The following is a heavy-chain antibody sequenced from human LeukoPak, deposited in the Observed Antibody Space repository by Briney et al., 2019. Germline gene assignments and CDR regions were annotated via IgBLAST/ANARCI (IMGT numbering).Heavy chain of an antibody. CDR3: ARGRHGSGSYFDY. J-gene: IGHJ4*02. Sequence: GGSLRLSCAASGLTFSSYWMHWVRQAPGKGLGWVSRINSDGSSTSYADSVKGRFTISRDNAKNTLYLQMNSLRAEDTAVYYFARGRHGSGSYFDYWGQGTLVTVSS. CDR2: INSDGSST. D-gene: IGHD3-10*01. CDR1: GLTFSSYW. V-gene: IGHV3-74*01.